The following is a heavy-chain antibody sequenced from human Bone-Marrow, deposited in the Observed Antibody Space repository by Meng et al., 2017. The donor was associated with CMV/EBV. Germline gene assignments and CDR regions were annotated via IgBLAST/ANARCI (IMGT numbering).Heavy chain of an antibody. D-gene: IGHD3-10*01. CDR1: GYTFNGYY. Sequence: SCKASGYTFNGYYMHWVRQAPGQGLEWMGWINPNSGGTNYAQKFQGRVTMTRDTSISTAYMELSRLRSDDTAVYYCARVEGDGDYFDYWGQGTLVTVSS. CDR2: INPNSGGT. CDR3: ARVEGDGDYFDY. J-gene: IGHJ4*02. V-gene: IGHV1-2*02.